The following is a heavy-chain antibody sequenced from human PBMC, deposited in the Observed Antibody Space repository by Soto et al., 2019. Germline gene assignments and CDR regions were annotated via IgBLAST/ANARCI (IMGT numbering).Heavy chain of an antibody. Sequence: QLQLQESGSGLVKPSQTLSLTCAVSGGSISSGGYSWSWIRQPPGKGLEWIGYIYHSGSTYYNPSLKSRVTISVDRSKNQFSLKLSSVTAADTAVYYCARAAYCGGDCPDWFDPWGQGTLVTVSS. CDR3: ARAAYCGGDCPDWFDP. J-gene: IGHJ5*02. D-gene: IGHD2-21*02. CDR2: IYHSGST. V-gene: IGHV4-30-2*01. CDR1: GGSISSGGYS.